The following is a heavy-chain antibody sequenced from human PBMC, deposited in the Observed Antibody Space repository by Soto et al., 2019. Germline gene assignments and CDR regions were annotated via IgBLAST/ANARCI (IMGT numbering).Heavy chain of an antibody. J-gene: IGHJ3*02. V-gene: IGHV4-61*01. CDR1: GASVSRGSYY. CDR3: ARAYEALDI. Sequence: QVQLQESGPGLAKPSETLSLTCSVSGASVSRGSYYWNWIRQTPGKGLEWIGYVYDGGITNYNPSLTSRVTISADAPKNQFSLKLTSVPAADTAVYYCARAYEALDIWGQGTRVTVSS. CDR2: VYDGGIT.